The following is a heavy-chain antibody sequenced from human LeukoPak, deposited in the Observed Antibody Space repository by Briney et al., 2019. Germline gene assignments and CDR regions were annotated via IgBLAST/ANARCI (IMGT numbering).Heavy chain of an antibody. CDR2: FDPEDGET. V-gene: IGHV1-24*01. CDR3: ATVIWAAAGHTINWFDP. Sequence: ASVKVSCKVSGYTLTELSMHWVRQAPGKGLEWMGGFDPEDGETIYAQKFQGRVTMTEDTSTDTAYMEPSSLRSEDTAVYYCATVIWAAAGHTINWFDPWGQGTLVTVSS. CDR1: GYTLTELS. D-gene: IGHD6-13*01. J-gene: IGHJ5*02.